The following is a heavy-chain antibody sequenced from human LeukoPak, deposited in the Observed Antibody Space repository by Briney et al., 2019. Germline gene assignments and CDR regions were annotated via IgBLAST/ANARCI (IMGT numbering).Heavy chain of an antibody. CDR1: GGSFSGYY. CDR2: IYTSGST. CDR3: ARLSGQLDHYYYYMDV. Sequence: PSETLSLTCAVYGGSFSGYYWSWIRQPAGKGLEWIGRIYTSGSTNYNPSLKSRVTMSVDTSKNQFSLKLSSVTAADTAVYYCARLSGQLDHYYYYMDVWGKGTTVTVSS. D-gene: IGHD6-13*01. J-gene: IGHJ6*03. V-gene: IGHV4-59*10.